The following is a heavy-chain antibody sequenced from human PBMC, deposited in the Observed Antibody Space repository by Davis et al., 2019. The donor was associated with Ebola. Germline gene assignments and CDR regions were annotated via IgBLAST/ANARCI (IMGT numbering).Heavy chain of an antibody. CDR2: INHSGST. V-gene: IGHV4-39*07. Sequence: PSETLSLTCTVSGGSIRSSSYYWSWIRQPPGKGLEWIGEINHSGSTNYNPSLKCRVTISVDTSKNQFSLKLSSVTAADTAVYYCASWGSSGFDYWGQGTLVTVSS. J-gene: IGHJ4*02. D-gene: IGHD7-27*01. CDR1: GGSIRSSSYY. CDR3: ASWGSSGFDY.